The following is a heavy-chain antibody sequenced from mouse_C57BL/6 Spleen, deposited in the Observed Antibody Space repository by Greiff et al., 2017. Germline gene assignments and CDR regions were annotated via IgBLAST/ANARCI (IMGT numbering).Heavy chain of an antibody. V-gene: IGHV1-82*01. CDR1: GYAFSSSW. CDR2: IYPGDGDT. J-gene: IGHJ4*01. CDR3: AREGDGYSPGYAMGY. D-gene: IGHD2-3*01. Sequence: QVQLKESGPELVKPGASVKISCKASGYAFSSSWMNWVKQRPGKGLEWIGRIYPGDGDTNYNGKFKGKATRTADKSSSTAYMQLSSLTSEDSAVYFCAREGDGYSPGYAMGYWGQGTSVTVSS.